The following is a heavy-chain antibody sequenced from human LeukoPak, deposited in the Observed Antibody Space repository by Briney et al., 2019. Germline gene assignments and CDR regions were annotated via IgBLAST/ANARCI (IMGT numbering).Heavy chain of an antibody. CDR2: IRYDGSNK. D-gene: IGHD6-13*01. Sequence: PGGSLRLSCAASGFTFSSYGMHWVRQAPGKGLEWVAFIRYDGSNKYYADSVKGRFTISRDNSKNTLYLQMNSLRAEDTAVYYCAKVYSSSWYGVYFQHWGQGTLVTVSS. CDR3: AKVYSSSWYGVYFQH. J-gene: IGHJ1*01. CDR1: GFTFSSYG. V-gene: IGHV3-30*02.